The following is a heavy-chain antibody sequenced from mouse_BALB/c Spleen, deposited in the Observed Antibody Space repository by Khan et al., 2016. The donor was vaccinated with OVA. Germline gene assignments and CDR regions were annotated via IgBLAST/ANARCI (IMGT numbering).Heavy chain of an antibody. CDR1: GFSLSASGVG. D-gene: IGHD2-4*01. V-gene: IGHV8-12*01. Sequence: QVTLKESGPGILQPSQTLSLTCSFSGFSLSASGVGVSWIRQPSGKGLEWLAHIYWDDDKRYNPSMKSRLTISKDASRSQVFLKITSVDTDDTATDYCARRARGVFSDYVFAYWGQGTLVTVSA. J-gene: IGHJ3*01. CDR2: IYWDDDK. CDR3: ARRARGVFSDYVFAY.